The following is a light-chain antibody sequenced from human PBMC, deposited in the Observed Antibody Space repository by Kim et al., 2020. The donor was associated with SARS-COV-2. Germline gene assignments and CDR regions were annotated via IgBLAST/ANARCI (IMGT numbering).Light chain of an antibody. CDR2: DVN. V-gene: IGLV2-14*01. Sequence: QSPLTQSASVSGSPGQSITISCTGTSSDVGGYNYVSWYQQHPGKAPTLMIYDVNKRPSGVSNRFSGSKSGNTASLTISGLQAEDEADYYCSSYTSIITYVFGTGTKVTVL. CDR3: SSYTSIITYV. J-gene: IGLJ1*01. CDR1: SSDVGGYNY.